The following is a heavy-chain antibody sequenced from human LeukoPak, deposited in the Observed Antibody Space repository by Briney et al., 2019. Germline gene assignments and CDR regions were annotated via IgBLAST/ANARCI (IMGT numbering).Heavy chain of an antibody. Sequence: PSETLSLTCTVSGGSVSSGSYYWSWIRQPPGKGLEWIGYIYYSGSTNYNPSLKSRVTISVDTSKNQFSLKLSSVTAADTAVYYCARDFMNYDSSGYYSDAFDIWGQGTMVTVSS. J-gene: IGHJ3*02. CDR2: IYYSGST. CDR1: GGSVSSGSYY. V-gene: IGHV4-61*01. CDR3: ARDFMNYDSSGYYSDAFDI. D-gene: IGHD3-22*01.